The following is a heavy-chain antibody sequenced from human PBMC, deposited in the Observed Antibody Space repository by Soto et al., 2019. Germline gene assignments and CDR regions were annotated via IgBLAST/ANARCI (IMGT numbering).Heavy chain of an antibody. V-gene: IGHV4-30-2*01. CDR3: ARANSGYVRFDY. Sequence: SETLSLTCAVSGGSISSGGYSWSWIRQPPGKGLEWIGYIYHSGSTYYNPSLKSRVTISVDRSKNQFSLKLSSVTAADTAVYYCARANSGYVRFDYWGQGTLVTVSS. CDR2: IYHSGST. CDR1: GGSISSGGYS. D-gene: IGHD5-12*01. J-gene: IGHJ4*02.